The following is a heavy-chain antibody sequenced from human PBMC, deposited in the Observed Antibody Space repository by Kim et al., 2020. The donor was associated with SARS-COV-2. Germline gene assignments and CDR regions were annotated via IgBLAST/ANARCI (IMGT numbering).Heavy chain of an antibody. CDR2: IYYSGST. Sequence: SETLSLTCTVSGGSISSYYWSWIRQPPGKGLEWIGYIYYSGSTNYNPSLKSRVTISVDTSKNQFSLKLSSVTAADTAVYYCARLCSSTSCYTEGYYYYYGMDVWGQGTTVTVSS. CDR1: GGSISSYY. CDR3: ARLCSSTSCYTEGYYYYYGMDV. D-gene: IGHD2-2*02. J-gene: IGHJ6*02. V-gene: IGHV4-59*13.